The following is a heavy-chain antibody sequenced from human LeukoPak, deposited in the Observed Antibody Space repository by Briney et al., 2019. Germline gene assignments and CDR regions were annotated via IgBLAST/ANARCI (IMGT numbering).Heavy chain of an antibody. Sequence: SSVKVSCKASGYTFTGYYMHWVRQAPGQGLEWMGIINPSGGSTSYAQKFQGRVTMTRDTSTSTVYMELSSLRSEDTAVYYCASTSSSWAVIDYWGQGTLVTVSS. J-gene: IGHJ4*02. CDR3: ASTSSSWAVIDY. D-gene: IGHD6-13*01. CDR1: GYTFTGYY. CDR2: INPSGGST. V-gene: IGHV1-46*01.